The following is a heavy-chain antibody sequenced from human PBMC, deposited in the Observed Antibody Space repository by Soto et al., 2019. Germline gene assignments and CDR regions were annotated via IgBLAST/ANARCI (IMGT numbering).Heavy chain of an antibody. J-gene: IGHJ3*01. V-gene: IGHV2-5*02. CDR1: GFSLTTRQVG. D-gene: IGHD3-16*02. CDR2: IYWDNDN. CDR3: AHLMITYGGVIADDAFDV. Sequence: QITLKESGPTLVEPTQTLTLTCTFSGFSLTTRQVGVGWIRQPPGQALEWLAVIYWDNDNRYSPSLERRLTITKDTSKNQVVLTMTNMDPMDTATYYCAHLMITYGGVIADDAFDVWGQGTMVTVSS.